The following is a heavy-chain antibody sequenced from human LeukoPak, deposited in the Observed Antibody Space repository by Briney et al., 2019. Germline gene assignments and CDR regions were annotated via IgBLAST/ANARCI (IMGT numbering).Heavy chain of an antibody. CDR1: GFAFTGYY. D-gene: IGHD4-17*01. J-gene: IGHJ4*02. Sequence: GASVKVSCRASGFAFTGYYMHWVRQAPGQGLEWVGRINPNSGGTNYAQKFQGRVTMTRDTSISTVYMELRRLRSEDTAVYYCARGLYGDGFDYWGQGTLVTVSS. CDR3: ARGLYGDGFDY. V-gene: IGHV1-2*02. CDR2: INPNSGGT.